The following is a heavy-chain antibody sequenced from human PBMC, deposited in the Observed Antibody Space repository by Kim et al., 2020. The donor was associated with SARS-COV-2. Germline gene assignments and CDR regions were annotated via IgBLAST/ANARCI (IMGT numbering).Heavy chain of an antibody. J-gene: IGHJ2*01. Sequence: GGSLRLSCAASGFTVSSNYMSWVRQAPGKGLEWVSVIYSGGSTYCADSVKGRFTISRDNSKNTLYLQMNSLRAEDTAVYYCARDRAYYDSSGYLWYFDLWGRGTLVTVSS. CDR1: GFTVSSNY. CDR2: IYSGGST. D-gene: IGHD3-22*01. CDR3: ARDRAYYDSSGYLWYFDL. V-gene: IGHV3-53*01.